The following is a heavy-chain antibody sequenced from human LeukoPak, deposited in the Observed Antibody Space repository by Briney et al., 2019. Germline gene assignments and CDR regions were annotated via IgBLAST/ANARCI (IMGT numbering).Heavy chain of an antibody. J-gene: IGHJ4*02. CDR3: ARDLYDSSGYRFDY. Sequence: PGGSLRLSCAASGFTFSSYAMSWVRQAPGKGLAWVSTISGGSGSTYCADSVKGRFTISRDNSKNTLYLQMNSLRAEDTAVYYCARDLYDSSGYRFDYWGQGTLVTVSS. V-gene: IGHV3-23*01. CDR2: ISGGSGST. CDR1: GFTFSSYA. D-gene: IGHD3-22*01.